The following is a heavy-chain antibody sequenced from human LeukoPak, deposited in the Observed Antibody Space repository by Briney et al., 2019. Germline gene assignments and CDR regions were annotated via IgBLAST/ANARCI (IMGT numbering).Heavy chain of an antibody. J-gene: IGHJ4*02. Sequence: GGSLRLSCAASGFKFSDHYIDWVRQAPGKGLEWVANIKQDGSEKYYVDSVKGRFTISRDNAKNSLYLQMNSLRAEDTALYYCATHRGYSYGTAEDFDYWGQGTLVTVSS. CDR2: IKQDGSEK. D-gene: IGHD5-18*01. V-gene: IGHV3-7*01. CDR3: ATHRGYSYGTAEDFDY. CDR1: GFKFSDHY.